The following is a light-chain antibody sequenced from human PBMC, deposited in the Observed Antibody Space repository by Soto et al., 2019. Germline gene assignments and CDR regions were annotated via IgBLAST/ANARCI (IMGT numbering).Light chain of an antibody. CDR1: QNISNY. Sequence: IVLKMSPSTLSLSPRKRATLSCRASQNISNYLIWYQQKPGQAPRLLIYDVSNRATGIPARFSGSGSGTDFTLTISSLQPEDFAVYYCQQRSKWPRTFGQGGKVDI. V-gene: IGKV3-11*01. CDR3: QQRSKWPRT. CDR2: DVS. J-gene: IGKJ1*01.